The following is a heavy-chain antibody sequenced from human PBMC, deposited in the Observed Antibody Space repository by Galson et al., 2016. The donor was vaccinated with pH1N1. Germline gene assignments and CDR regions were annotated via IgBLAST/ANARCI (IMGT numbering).Heavy chain of an antibody. J-gene: IGHJ5*01. V-gene: IGHV3-48*01. CDR2: ISSSRSVI. Sequence: SLRLSCAASGFLFSSFGMNWVRQAPGKGLEWIAYISSSRSVIKYADSVRGRFTVSRDHVKNSLDLQMNSLRVDDTAVYYWARDTTVTTGPRWFASWGQGTLFSVSS. D-gene: IGHD4-17*01. CDR1: GFLFSSFG. CDR3: ARDTTVTTGPRWFAS.